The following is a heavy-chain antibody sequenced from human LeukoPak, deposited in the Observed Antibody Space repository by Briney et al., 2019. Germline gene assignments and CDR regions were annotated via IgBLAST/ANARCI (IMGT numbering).Heavy chain of an antibody. J-gene: IGHJ4*02. CDR1: GFTFSSYG. Sequence: GGSLRLSCAASGFTFSSYGMSWVRQGPGKGLEWVSDISGSGGSTYYADSVKGRFTISRDNSKNTMYLQMNSLRAEDTAVYYCAKRIQSAMAMGYWGQGTLVTVSS. CDR2: ISGSGGST. D-gene: IGHD5-18*01. CDR3: AKRIQSAMAMGY. V-gene: IGHV3-23*01.